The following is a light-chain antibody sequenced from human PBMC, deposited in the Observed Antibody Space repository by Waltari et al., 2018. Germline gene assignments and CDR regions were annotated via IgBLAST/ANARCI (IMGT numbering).Light chain of an antibody. CDR1: QGVGSNS. Sequence: CRASQGVGSNSFACYQQKPVQTPRLVIYRASRRATGIPDRFIVSGSGTDFSLTISRLEPEDFAVYYCQQHGTLPATFGQGTKVEIK. CDR3: QQHGTLPAT. CDR2: RAS. V-gene: IGKV3-20*01. J-gene: IGKJ1*01.